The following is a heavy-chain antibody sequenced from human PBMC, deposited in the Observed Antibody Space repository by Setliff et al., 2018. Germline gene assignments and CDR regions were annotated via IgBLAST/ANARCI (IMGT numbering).Heavy chain of an antibody. CDR1: GFSFGKAW. V-gene: IGHV3-48*01. J-gene: IGHJ6*03. CDR2: ISYSSGSI. CDR3: VRALAYYYMDV. Sequence: GGSLRLSCAASGFSFGKAWMNWVRQAPGKGLEWVAHISYSSGSISYADSVKGRFTISRDNAKNSLYLQMNSLRAEDTAIYYCVRALAYYYMDVWGKGTTVTVSS.